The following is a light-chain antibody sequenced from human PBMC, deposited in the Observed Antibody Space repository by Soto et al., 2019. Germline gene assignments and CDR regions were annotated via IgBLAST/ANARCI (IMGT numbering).Light chain of an antibody. V-gene: IGLV1-47*01. CDR3: GTWDDRLSGWM. Sequence: QSVLTQPPSASGTPGQRVTISCSGSSSNIGSKYVHWFQQFPGTAPKLLIYRDNRRPSGVPGRFSGSKSGTSASLTISGLRSEDEADYYCGTWDDRLSGWMFGGGTKLTVL. CDR2: RDN. CDR1: SSNIGSKY. J-gene: IGLJ3*02.